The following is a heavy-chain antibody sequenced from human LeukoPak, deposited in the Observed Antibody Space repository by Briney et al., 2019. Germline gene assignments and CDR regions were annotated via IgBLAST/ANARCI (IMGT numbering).Heavy chain of an antibody. J-gene: IGHJ6*03. CDR1: GFTFSSYT. CDR3: ARGGYSYGFNYYMDV. Sequence: GGSLRLSCAASGFTFSSYTMNWVRQTPGKGLEWVSSISSSSSYIYYADSVKGRFTISRDNAKNSLYLQMNSLRAEDTAVYYCARGGYSYGFNYYMDVWGKGTTVTVSS. V-gene: IGHV3-21*01. D-gene: IGHD5-18*01. CDR2: ISSSSSYI.